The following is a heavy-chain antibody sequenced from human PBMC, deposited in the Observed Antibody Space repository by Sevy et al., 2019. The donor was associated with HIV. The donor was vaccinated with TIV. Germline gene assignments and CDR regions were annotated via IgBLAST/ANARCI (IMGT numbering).Heavy chain of an antibody. Sequence: GGSLRLSCVASGFTFSTYWMSWVRQAPGKGLEWVAKIKKDGTEKYYVDSVKGRFTISRDNAKNSLYLQMNSLRVEDTALYYCARDCSSSTCLWGLDVWGQGTSVTVSS. J-gene: IGHJ6*02. CDR1: GFTFSTYW. CDR2: IKKDGTEK. V-gene: IGHV3-7*03. CDR3: ARDCSSSTCLWGLDV. D-gene: IGHD2-2*01.